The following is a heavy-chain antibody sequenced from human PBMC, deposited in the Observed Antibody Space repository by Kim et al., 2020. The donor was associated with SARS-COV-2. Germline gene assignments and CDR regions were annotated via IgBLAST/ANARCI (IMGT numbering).Heavy chain of an antibody. V-gene: IGHV4-34*01. CDR3: ARERGAYGDYRRHFDY. Sequence: SETLSLTCAVYGGSFSGYYWSWIRQPPGKGLEWIGEINHSGSTNYNPSLKSRVTISVDTSKNQFSLKLSSVTAADTAVYYCARERGAYGDYRRHFDYWGQGTLVTVSS. CDR1: GGSFSGYY. D-gene: IGHD4-17*01. J-gene: IGHJ4*02. CDR2: INHSGST.